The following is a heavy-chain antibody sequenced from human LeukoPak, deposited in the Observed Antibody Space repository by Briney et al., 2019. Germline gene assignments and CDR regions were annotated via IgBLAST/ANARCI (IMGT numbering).Heavy chain of an antibody. CDR1: GFTLDDYA. V-gene: IGHV3-43D*03. Sequence: PGGSLRLSCAASGFTLDDYAMHWVRHAPWKGLEWVSLISWDGGGTYYADTVKGRFTISRDNSKNSLYLRMNRLRAEDTALYYCAKDMAAYYYASGNIDYWGQGTLVTVSS. CDR3: AKDMAAYYYASGNIDY. D-gene: IGHD3-10*01. CDR2: ISWDGGGT. J-gene: IGHJ4*02.